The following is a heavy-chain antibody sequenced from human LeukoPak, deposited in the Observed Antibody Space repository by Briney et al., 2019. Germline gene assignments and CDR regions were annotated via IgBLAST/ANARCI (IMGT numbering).Heavy chain of an antibody. J-gene: IGHJ6*03. Sequence: ASVKVSCKASGYTFTSYGISWVRQAPGQGLEWMGWISAYNGNTNYAQKLQGRVTMTTDTSTSTAYMELSSLRSEDTAVYYCARGGDTAMVTGWYYYYYMDVWGKGTTVTVSS. CDR2: ISAYNGNT. CDR1: GYTFTSYG. V-gene: IGHV1-18*01. D-gene: IGHD5-18*01. CDR3: ARGGDTAMVTGWYYYYYMDV.